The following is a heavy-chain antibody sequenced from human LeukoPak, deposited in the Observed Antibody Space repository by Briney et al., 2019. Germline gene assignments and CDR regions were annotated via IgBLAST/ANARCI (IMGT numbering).Heavy chain of an antibody. CDR2: ISGSGGST. Sequence: GGSLRLSCAASGFTFSSYAMSWVRQAPGKGLEWVSAISGSGGSTYYADSVKGRFTISRDNSKNTLYLQMNSLRAEDTAVYYCAKVFDYGYVWGSYRYPPIYYFDYWGQGTLVTVSS. V-gene: IGHV3-23*01. D-gene: IGHD3-16*02. CDR1: GFTFSSYA. J-gene: IGHJ4*02. CDR3: AKVFDYGYVWGSYRYPPIYYFDY.